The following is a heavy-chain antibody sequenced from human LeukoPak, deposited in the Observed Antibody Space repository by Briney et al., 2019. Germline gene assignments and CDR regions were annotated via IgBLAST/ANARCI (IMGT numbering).Heavy chain of an antibody. J-gene: IGHJ5*02. CDR1: GGSISSGGYS. D-gene: IGHD3-10*01. CDR3: ARDRAYGSGFNWSDP. Sequence: PSETLSLTCAVSGGSISSGGYSWSWIRQPPGKGLEWIGYIYHSGSTYYNPSLKSRVTISVDRSKNQFSLKLSSVTAADTAVYYCARDRAYGSGFNWSDPWGQGTLVTVSS. V-gene: IGHV4-30-2*01. CDR2: IYHSGST.